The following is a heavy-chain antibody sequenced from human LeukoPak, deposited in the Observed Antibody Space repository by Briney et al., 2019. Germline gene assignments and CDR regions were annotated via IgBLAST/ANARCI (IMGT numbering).Heavy chain of an antibody. J-gene: IGHJ5*02. D-gene: IGHD1-26*01. CDR1: GFTFSSYG. V-gene: IGHV3-33*01. Sequence: PGGSLRLSRAASGFTFSSYGMHWVRQAPGKGLEWVAVIWYDGSNNYYADSVKGRFTISRDNSKNTLYLQVNSLRAEDTAVYYCARDRQATTGWFDPWGQGTLVTVSS. CDR2: IWYDGSNN. CDR3: ARDRQATTGWFDP.